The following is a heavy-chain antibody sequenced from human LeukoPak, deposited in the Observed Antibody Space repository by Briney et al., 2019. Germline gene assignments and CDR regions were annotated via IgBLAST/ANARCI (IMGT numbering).Heavy chain of an antibody. J-gene: IGHJ6*02. Sequence: PGGSLRLSCAASGFTVSSNYMIWVRQAPGKGLEWVSVIYSGGSTYYADSVKGRFTISRDNSKNTLYLQMNSLRAEDTAVYYCARDPGGYYYYGMDVWGQGTTVTVSS. CDR1: GFTVSSNY. D-gene: IGHD4-23*01. CDR3: ARDPGGYYYYGMDV. V-gene: IGHV3-66*01. CDR2: IYSGGST.